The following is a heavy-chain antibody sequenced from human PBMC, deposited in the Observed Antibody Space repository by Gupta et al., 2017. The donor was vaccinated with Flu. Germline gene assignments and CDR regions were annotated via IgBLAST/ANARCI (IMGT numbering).Heavy chain of an antibody. D-gene: IGHD6-13*01. J-gene: IGHJ4*02. CDR1: GFTFSSYA. Sequence: EVQLLESGGGLVQPGGSLRLSCAASGFTFSSYAMRWVRQAPGRGLEWVSAIRGSGGSTYYADSVKGRFTISRDNSKNTLYLQMNSLRAEDTAVYYCAKDHVKLLPGKGAGTGYDYWGQGTLVTVSS. CDR3: AKDHVKLLPGKGAGTGYDY. V-gene: IGHV3-23*01. CDR2: IRGSGGST.